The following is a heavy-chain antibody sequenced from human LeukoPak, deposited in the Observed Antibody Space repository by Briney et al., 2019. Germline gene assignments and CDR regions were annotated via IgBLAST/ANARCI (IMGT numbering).Heavy chain of an antibody. CDR2: IIPILGTA. V-gene: IGHV1-69*04. Sequence: ASVKVSCKASGGTFSSYAISWVRQAPGQGLEWMGRIIPILGTANYAQKFQGRVTITADKSTSTAYMELSSLRSEDTAVYYCARVGIAVADGFDYWGQGTLVTVSS. CDR3: ARVGIAVADGFDY. J-gene: IGHJ4*02. D-gene: IGHD6-19*01. CDR1: GGTFSSYA.